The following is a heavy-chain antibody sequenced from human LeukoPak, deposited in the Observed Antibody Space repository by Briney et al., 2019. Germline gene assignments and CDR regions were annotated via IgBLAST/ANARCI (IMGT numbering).Heavy chain of an antibody. CDR2: ILTKTEGETT. J-gene: IGHJ4*02. V-gene: IGHV3-15*01. D-gene: IGHD3-3*01. CDR1: GFTFSNVW. Sequence: GGSLRLSCAASGFTFSNVWMNWVRQAPGKGPEWLGRILTKTEGETTNYAAPANGRFTISRDDSRNTLYLQMNSLKTEDTAVYYCTSRLITTNDYWGQGTLVTVSS. CDR3: TSRLITTNDY.